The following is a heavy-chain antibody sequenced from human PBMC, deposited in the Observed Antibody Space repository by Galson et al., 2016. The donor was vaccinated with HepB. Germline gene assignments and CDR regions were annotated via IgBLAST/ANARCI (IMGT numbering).Heavy chain of an antibody. CDR1: GFTLSNYA. CDR3: AKGGGSGWSRFDH. CDR2: ISGSGRST. V-gene: IGHV3-23*01. J-gene: IGHJ4*02. D-gene: IGHD6-19*01. Sequence: SLRLSCAASGFTLSNYAMNWVCQAPGTGLEWISSISGSGRSTQYEDSVKGRFTISRDISKNTLYLQMNSLTVDDTAVYYCAKGGGSGWSRFDHWGQGTLVTVSS.